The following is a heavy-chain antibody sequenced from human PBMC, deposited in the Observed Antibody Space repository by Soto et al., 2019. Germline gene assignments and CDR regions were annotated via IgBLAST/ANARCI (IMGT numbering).Heavy chain of an antibody. Sequence: SETLSLTCTVSGGSISSYDWSWIRQPPGKGLEWIGYIYYSGSTNYNPSLKSRVTISVDTSKNQFSLKLSSVTAADTAVYYCARDRGYDFWSGYSSYYYYMDVWGKGTTVTVSS. CDR3: ARDRGYDFWSGYSSYYYYMDV. CDR1: GGSISSYD. J-gene: IGHJ6*03. D-gene: IGHD3-3*01. V-gene: IGHV4-59*01. CDR2: IYYSGST.